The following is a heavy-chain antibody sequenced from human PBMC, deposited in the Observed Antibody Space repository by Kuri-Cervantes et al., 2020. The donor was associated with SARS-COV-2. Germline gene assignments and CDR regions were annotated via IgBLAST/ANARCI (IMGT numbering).Heavy chain of an antibody. J-gene: IGHJ4*02. CDR3: TTVTPTSVFDF. D-gene: IGHD4-17*01. V-gene: IGHV4-34*03. CDR2: INHSGGT. Sequence: SETLSLTCAVYGGSFSAYYWTWIRQPPGRGLEWIGEINHSGGTNYNPSLKSRVTISVDTSKNQFSLRLTSVTAADTAVYYCTTVTPTSVFDFWGQGTLVTVSS. CDR1: GGSFSAYY.